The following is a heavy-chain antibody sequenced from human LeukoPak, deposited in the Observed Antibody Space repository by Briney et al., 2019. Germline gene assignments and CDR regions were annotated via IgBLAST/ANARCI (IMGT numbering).Heavy chain of an antibody. CDR3: ARGILTGPIYAFDI. CDR2: IYYTGST. J-gene: IGHJ3*02. Sequence: PSETLSLTCTVSGGSISSYYWSWIRQPPGKGLEWIGYIYYTGSTSYNPSLKSRVTISVDTSKNQFSLKLSSVTAADTAVYYCARGILTGPIYAFDIWGQGTMVTVSS. CDR1: GGSISSYY. D-gene: IGHD3-9*01. V-gene: IGHV4-59*01.